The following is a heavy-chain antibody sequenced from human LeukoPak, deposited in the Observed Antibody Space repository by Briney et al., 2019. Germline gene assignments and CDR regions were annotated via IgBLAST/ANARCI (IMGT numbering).Heavy chain of an antibody. Sequence: GGSLRLSCAASGFTFSSYAMHWVRQAPGKGLEWVAVISYDGSNKYYADSVKGRFTISRDNSKNTLYLQMNSLRAEDTALYYCAKGHPTVTTPYFDYWGQGTLVTVSS. CDR1: GFTFSSYA. J-gene: IGHJ4*02. CDR3: AKGHPTVTTPYFDY. CDR2: ISYDGSNK. D-gene: IGHD4-17*01. V-gene: IGHV3-30-3*01.